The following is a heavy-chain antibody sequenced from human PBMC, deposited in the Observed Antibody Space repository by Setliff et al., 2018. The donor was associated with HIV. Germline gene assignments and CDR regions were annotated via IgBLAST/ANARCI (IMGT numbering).Heavy chain of an antibody. D-gene: IGHD1-26*01. J-gene: IGHJ4*02. CDR1: GGSITSSGYY. V-gene: IGHV4-39*07. Sequence: PSETLSLTCIVSGGSITSSGYYWGWIRQPPGKGLEWIGSVYYSGTTYYNPSLKSRLTISLDTSRKQLSLKMRSVTAADTAMYYCARGKRLGYYFDSWGLGTLVTVSS. CDR2: VYYSGTT. CDR3: ARGKRLGYYFDS.